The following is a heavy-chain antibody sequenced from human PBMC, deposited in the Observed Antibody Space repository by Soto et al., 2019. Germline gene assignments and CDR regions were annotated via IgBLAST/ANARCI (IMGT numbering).Heavy chain of an antibody. D-gene: IGHD3-9*01. CDR2: IYYIGTT. CDR1: GCSLSSDY. Sequence: PSETLSLTCTLSGCSLSSDYWNWIRQPPGKGLEWIGHIYYIGTTNYNPSLKIRGTISVDTSKNQFSLKLSSGTPADTAVYYCARPSLNILTGYCVGDWGLGTLVTVSS. V-gene: IGHV4-59*01. J-gene: IGHJ4*02. CDR3: ARPSLNILTGYCVGD.